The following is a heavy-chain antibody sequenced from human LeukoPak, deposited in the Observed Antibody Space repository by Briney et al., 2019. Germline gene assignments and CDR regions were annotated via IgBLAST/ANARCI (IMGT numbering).Heavy chain of an antibody. CDR1: GASISSSTNY. CDR3: ARGGVQLPPYYFDY. Sequence: SETLSLTCAVSGASISSSTNYWGWIRQPPGKGLEWIGSIRYSGSTYYNPSLKSRVTISVDTSKNQFSLKVRSVTAADTAVYYCARGGVQLPPYYFDYWGQGTLVTVSS. D-gene: IGHD5-18*01. J-gene: IGHJ4*02. CDR2: IRYSGST. V-gene: IGHV4-39*07.